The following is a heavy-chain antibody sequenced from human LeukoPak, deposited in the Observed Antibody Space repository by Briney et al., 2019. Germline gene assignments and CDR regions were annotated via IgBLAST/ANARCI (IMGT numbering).Heavy chain of an antibody. Sequence: ASVKVSCKASGYTFTSYYMHWVRQAPGQGLEWMGWINPNSGGTNYAQKFQGRVTMTRDTSISTAYMELSRLRSDDTAVYYCARGGVFLPFEDWFDPWGQGTLVTVSS. J-gene: IGHJ5*02. CDR2: INPNSGGT. CDR3: ARGGVFLPFEDWFDP. V-gene: IGHV1-2*02. D-gene: IGHD3-16*01. CDR1: GYTFTSYY.